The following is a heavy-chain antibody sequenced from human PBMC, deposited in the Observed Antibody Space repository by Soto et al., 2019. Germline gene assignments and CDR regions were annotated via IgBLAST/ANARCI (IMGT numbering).Heavy chain of an antibody. V-gene: IGHV3-30*03. D-gene: IGHD2-2*01. CDR1: GFTFNTFG. CDR2: ISYDGSDK. Sequence: QEQLVESGGGVVLPGRSLRLSCAASGFTFNTFGMHWVRQAPGKGLAWVAVISYDGSDKYYSDSVRGRFTISRDNSMHTLYLQMNSLRTEDTAVYYCARSPNFYCSSYHCYKYYFDYWGQGTLVTVSS. J-gene: IGHJ4*02. CDR3: ARSPNFYCSSYHCYKYYFDY.